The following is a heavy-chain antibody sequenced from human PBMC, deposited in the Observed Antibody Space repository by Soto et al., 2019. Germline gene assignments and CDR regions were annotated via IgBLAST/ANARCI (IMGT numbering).Heavy chain of an antibody. Sequence: EVQLLESGGGLVQPGGSLRLSCAASGFTFSSYAMSWVRQAPGKGLEWVSAISGSGGSTYYADSVKGRFTISRDNSKNTLSLQMNSLRAEDTAVYYCAKDGAIRFLGYYYYMDVWGKGTTVTVSS. J-gene: IGHJ6*03. CDR1: GFTFSSYA. V-gene: IGHV3-23*01. CDR2: ISGSGGST. CDR3: AKDGAIRFLGYYYYMDV. D-gene: IGHD3-3*01.